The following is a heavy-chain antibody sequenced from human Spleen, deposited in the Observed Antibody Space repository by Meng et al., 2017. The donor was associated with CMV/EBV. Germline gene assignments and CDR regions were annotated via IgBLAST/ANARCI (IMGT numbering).Heavy chain of an antibody. D-gene: IGHD5-12*01. CDR1: GYTFTGYY. V-gene: IGHV1-2*02. Sequence: SCQPSGYTFTGYYLHWVRQAPGPGLEWMGWIIPSSGDTHYAQKFQGRVTMTRDTSISTAYMKLSRLTSDDTAVYYCARSSGYEVDYWGQGTLVTVSS. CDR2: IIPSSGDT. CDR3: ARSSGYEVDY. J-gene: IGHJ4*02.